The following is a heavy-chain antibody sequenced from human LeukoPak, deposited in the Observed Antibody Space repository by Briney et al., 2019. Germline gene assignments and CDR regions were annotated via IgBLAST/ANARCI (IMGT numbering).Heavy chain of an antibody. CDR1: GYTFNSYD. D-gene: IGHD6-19*01. Sequence: ASVKVSCKASGYTFNSYDINWVRQATGQGLEWMGWMNPNSGNTGYAQKFRGRVTMTRNNSISTAYMELSSLRSEDTAVYYCARDYSSGWYKWFDPWGQGTLVTVSS. J-gene: IGHJ5*02. V-gene: IGHV1-8*01. CDR3: ARDYSSGWYKWFDP. CDR2: MNPNSGNT.